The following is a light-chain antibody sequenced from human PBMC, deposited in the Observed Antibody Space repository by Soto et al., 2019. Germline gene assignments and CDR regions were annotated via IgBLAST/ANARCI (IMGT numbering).Light chain of an antibody. V-gene: IGKV3-20*01. Sequence: EIVLTQSPGTLSLSPGERATLSCRASQSVSRNYLAWYQQKHGQAPRLLTYGASTRATGIPDRFSGSGSGTGFTLTISRLEPEDFAVYYCQQYGSSPPYTFGQGTKLEI. CDR1: QSVSRNY. CDR2: GAS. CDR3: QQYGSSPPYT. J-gene: IGKJ2*01.